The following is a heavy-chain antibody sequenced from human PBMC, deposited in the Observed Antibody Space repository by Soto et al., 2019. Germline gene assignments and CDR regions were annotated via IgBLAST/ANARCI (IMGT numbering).Heavy chain of an antibody. CDR2: IYYSGST. CDR3: ARQTDFGSLYYYYYYMDV. Sequence: SETLSLTCTVSGGSIISSSYYWVWIRQPPGKGLEWIGSIYYSGSTYYNPPLKSRVTISVDTSKNQFSLKLSSVTAADTAVYYCARQTDFGSLYYYYYYMDVWGKGTTVTVSS. J-gene: IGHJ6*03. V-gene: IGHV4-39*01. D-gene: IGHD3-3*01. CDR1: GGSIISSSYY.